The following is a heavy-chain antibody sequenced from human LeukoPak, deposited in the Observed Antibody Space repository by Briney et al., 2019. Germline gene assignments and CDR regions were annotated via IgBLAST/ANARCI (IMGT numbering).Heavy chain of an antibody. CDR3: AKDIYGSSWYYFDY. D-gene: IGHD6-13*01. CDR2: ISGSGGST. Sequence: GGSLRLSCAASGFSFSAYWMHWVRQAPGKGLEWVSAISGSGGSTYYADSVKGRFTISRDNAKNSLYLQMNSLRAEDTALYYCAKDIYGSSWYYFDYWGQGTLVTVSS. CDR1: GFSFSAYW. V-gene: IGHV3-23*01. J-gene: IGHJ4*02.